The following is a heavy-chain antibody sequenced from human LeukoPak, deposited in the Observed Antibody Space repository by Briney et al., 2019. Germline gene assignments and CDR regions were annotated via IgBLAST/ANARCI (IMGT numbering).Heavy chain of an antibody. CDR3: ARAVVPAATPSWFDP. D-gene: IGHD2-2*01. V-gene: IGHV3-21*01. CDR2: ISSSSSYI. CDR1: GVTFSSYS. Sequence: PGGSLRLSCAASGVTFSSYSMNWVRQAPGKGLEWVSSISSSSSYIYYADSVKGRFTISRDNAKNSLYLQMNSLRAEDTAVYYCARAVVPAATPSWFDPWGQGTLVTVSS. J-gene: IGHJ5*02.